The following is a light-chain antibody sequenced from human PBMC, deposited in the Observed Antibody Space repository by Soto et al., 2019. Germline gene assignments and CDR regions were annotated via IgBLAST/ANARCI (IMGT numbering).Light chain of an antibody. CDR1: QNVTTA. J-gene: IGKJ1*01. Sequence: ETVRTQSPATLSVSPGERATLSGRASQNVTTALAWYQQKPGQAPSLLIFDASTRATGVPTRFSGSGSRTEFTLTISSLQSEDFAVYYCQQYNNWPRGSFGQGTKVEIK. V-gene: IGKV3-15*01. CDR3: QQYNNWPRGS. CDR2: DAS.